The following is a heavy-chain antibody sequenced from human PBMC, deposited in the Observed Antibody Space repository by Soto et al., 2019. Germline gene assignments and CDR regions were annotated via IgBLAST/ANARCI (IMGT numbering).Heavy chain of an antibody. CDR3: ARDIAAAGTDAFDI. V-gene: IGHV4-30-4*02. D-gene: IGHD6-13*01. CDR1: GGSISSGDYY. Sequence: SDTLSLTCTVSGGSISSGDYYWSWFRQPPGKGLEWIGYIYYSGSTYYNPSLKSRVTISVDTSKNQFSLKLSSVTAADTAVYYCARDIAAAGTDAFDIWGQGTMVT. CDR2: IYYSGST. J-gene: IGHJ3*02.